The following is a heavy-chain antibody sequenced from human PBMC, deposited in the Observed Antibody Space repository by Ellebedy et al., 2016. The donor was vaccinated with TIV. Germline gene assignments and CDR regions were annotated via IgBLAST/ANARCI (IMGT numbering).Heavy chain of an antibody. CDR1: GGSISSGSYY. CDR3: ARETYGGRSGYYMDV. J-gene: IGHJ6*03. D-gene: IGHD4-23*01. V-gene: IGHV4-31*03. Sequence: SETLSLXXTVSGGSISSGSYYWSWIRQPAGKGLEWIGYIYYSGSTYYNPSLKTRVTISVDTSQNQFSLKLSSVTAADTAVYYCARETYGGRSGYYMDVWGRGTTVTVSS. CDR2: IYYSGST.